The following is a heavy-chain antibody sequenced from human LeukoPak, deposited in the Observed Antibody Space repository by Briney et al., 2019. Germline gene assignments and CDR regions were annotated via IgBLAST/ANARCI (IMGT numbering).Heavy chain of an antibody. CDR3: ARGHPTSAYYYYYMDV. J-gene: IGHJ6*03. CDR2: IYYSGST. V-gene: IGHV4-59*12. CDR1: GGSISSYY. Sequence: SETLSLTCTVSGGSISSYYWSWIRQPPGKGLEWIGYIYYSGSTNYNPSLKSRVTISVDTSKNQFSLKLSSVTAADTAVYYCARGHPTSAYYYYYMDVWGKGTTVTVSS.